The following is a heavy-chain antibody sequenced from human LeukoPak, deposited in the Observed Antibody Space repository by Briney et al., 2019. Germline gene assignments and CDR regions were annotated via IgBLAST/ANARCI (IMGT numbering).Heavy chain of an antibody. Sequence: PGGSLRLSCAASGFTFSSYWMSWIRQPPGKGLEWIGEINHSGSTNYNPSLKSRVTISVDTSKNQFSLKLSSVTAADTAVYYCARHIAAAGTIPNFDLWGRGTLVTVSS. CDR1: GFTFSSYW. CDR2: INHSGST. D-gene: IGHD6-13*01. J-gene: IGHJ2*01. V-gene: IGHV4-34*01. CDR3: ARHIAAAGTIPNFDL.